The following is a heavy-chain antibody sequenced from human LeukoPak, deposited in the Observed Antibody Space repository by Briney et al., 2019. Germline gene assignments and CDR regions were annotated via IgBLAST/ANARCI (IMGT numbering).Heavy chain of an antibody. D-gene: IGHD6-6*01. CDR3: ARDRRIAARNFDY. CDR2: INPNSGGT. Sequence: GASVKVSCKAPGYTFTGYYMHWVRQAPGQGLEWMGWINPNSGGTNYAQKFQGRVTMTRDTSISTAYMELSRLRSDDTAVYYCARDRRIAARNFDYWGQGTLVTVSS. CDR1: GYTFTGYY. V-gene: IGHV1-2*02. J-gene: IGHJ4*02.